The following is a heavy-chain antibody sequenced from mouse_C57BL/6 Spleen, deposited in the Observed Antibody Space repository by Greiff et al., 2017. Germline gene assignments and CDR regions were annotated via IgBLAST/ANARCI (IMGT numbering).Heavy chain of an antibody. D-gene: IGHD2-3*01. CDR1: GYTFTEYT. Sequence: VQLQESGAELVKPGASVKLSCKASGYTFTEYTIHWVKQRSGQGLEWIGWFYPGSGSIKYNEKFKDKATLTADKSSSTVYMELSRLTSEDSAVYFCARHEDAPRDGYYLWFAYWGQGTLVTVSA. CDR2: FYPGSGSI. CDR3: ARHEDAPRDGYYLWFAY. J-gene: IGHJ3*01. V-gene: IGHV1-62-2*01.